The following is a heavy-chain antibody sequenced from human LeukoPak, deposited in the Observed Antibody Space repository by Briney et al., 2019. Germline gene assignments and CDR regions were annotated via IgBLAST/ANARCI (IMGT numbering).Heavy chain of an antibody. J-gene: IGHJ4*02. CDR3: AVMHGYYDGSGFWVQ. D-gene: IGHD3-22*01. CDR1: GFTFSSYA. V-gene: IGHV3-23*01. Sequence: GGSLRLSCAASGFTFSSYAMSWVRQAPGKGLEWVSFISPSGDRTSNADSVEGRFTISRDNTRNTLYLQMNSLRDEDTGVYYCAVMHGYYDGSGFWVQWGQGTLVTVSS. CDR2: ISPSGDRT.